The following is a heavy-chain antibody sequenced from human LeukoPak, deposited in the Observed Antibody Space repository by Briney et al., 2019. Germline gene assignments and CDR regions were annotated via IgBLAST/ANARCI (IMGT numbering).Heavy chain of an antibody. Sequence: GGSLRLSCAASGFTFSSYSMNWVRQAPGKGLEWVSYISSSSSPTYYADSVKGRFTISRDNAKNSLYLQMNSLRDEDTAVYYCARDYYDSSGHYYVDSWGQGTLVAVSS. CDR3: ARDYYDSSGHYYVDS. CDR2: ISSSSSPT. V-gene: IGHV3-48*02. D-gene: IGHD3-22*01. J-gene: IGHJ4*02. CDR1: GFTFSSYS.